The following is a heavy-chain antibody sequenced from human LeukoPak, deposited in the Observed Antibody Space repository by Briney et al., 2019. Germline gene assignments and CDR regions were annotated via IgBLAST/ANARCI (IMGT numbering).Heavy chain of an antibody. Sequence: GGSLRLSCAASEFSFSSYSMNWVRQAPGKGLEWVAFISSGSSDIYYADSVKGRFTISRDNAKNSLYLQMNSLRAEDTAVYYCARDAMTTSDGYYYYYMDVWGKGTTVTVSS. CDR2: ISSGSSDI. CDR3: ARDAMTTSDGYYYYYMDV. J-gene: IGHJ6*03. V-gene: IGHV3-48*01. CDR1: EFSFSSYS. D-gene: IGHD4-11*01.